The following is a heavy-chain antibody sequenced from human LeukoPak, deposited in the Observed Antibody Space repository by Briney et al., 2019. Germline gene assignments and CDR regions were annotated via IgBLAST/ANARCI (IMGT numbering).Heavy chain of an antibody. J-gene: IGHJ4*02. Sequence: PSETLSLTCAVYGGSFSGYYWSWIRQPPGKGLEWIGEINHSGSTNYNPSLKSRVTISVDTSKNQFSLKLSSVTAADTAVYYCARRGVRGVMVYWGQGTLVTVSS. CDR2: INHSGST. V-gene: IGHV4-34*01. CDR3: ARRGVRGVMVY. CDR1: GGSFSGYY. D-gene: IGHD3-10*02.